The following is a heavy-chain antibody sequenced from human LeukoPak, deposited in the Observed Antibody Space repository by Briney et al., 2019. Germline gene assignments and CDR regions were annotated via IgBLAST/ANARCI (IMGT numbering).Heavy chain of an antibody. V-gene: IGHV2-70*01. CDR1: GFSLSTSGMC. J-gene: IGHJ4*02. D-gene: IGHD3-10*01. CDR2: IDWDDDK. Sequence: SGPALVKPTQTLTLTCTFSGFSLSTSGMCVSWIRQPPGKDLERLAHIDWDDDKYYSTSLKTRPTISKDTSKNQVVLTMTNMDPVDTATYYCARIPRYYYGSGSYFDYWGQGTLVTVSS. CDR3: ARIPRYYYGSGSYFDY.